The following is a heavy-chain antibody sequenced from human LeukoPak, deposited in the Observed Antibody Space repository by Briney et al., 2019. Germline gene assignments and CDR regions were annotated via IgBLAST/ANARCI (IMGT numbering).Heavy chain of an antibody. D-gene: IGHD2-21*02. CDR3: AKEFHIVVVTAILH. V-gene: IGHV3-20*04. Sequence: GGSLRLSCADSGSNFGDYGMSWVRQAPGKGLEWVSGINWNGGDTGYADSVKGRFTISRDNAKNSLYLQMNSLRAEDTAVYYCAKEFHIVVVTAILHWGQGTLVTVSS. CDR1: GSNFGDYG. J-gene: IGHJ4*02. CDR2: INWNGGDT.